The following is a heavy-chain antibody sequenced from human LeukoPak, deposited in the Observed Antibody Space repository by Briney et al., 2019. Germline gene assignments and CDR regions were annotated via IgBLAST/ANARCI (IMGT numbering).Heavy chain of an antibody. Sequence: PGGSLRLSCAATGITFSMYAMSWARQAPGKWLEWVAIMKKDGSSMEYADSVKGRFTISRDNSKNTLYQQRIGLRAEDTVIYYCAQEDGDYYHNFQYWGQGALVIVS. D-gene: IGHD4-17*01. J-gene: IGHJ1*01. CDR3: AQEDGDYYHNFQY. V-gene: IGHV3-23*03. CDR2: MKKDGSSM. CDR1: GITFSMYA.